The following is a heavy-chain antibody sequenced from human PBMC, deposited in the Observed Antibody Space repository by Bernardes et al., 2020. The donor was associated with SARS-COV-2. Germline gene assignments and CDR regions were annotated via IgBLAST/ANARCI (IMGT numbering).Heavy chain of an antibody. J-gene: IGHJ5*02. Sequence: SETLSLTCTVSGGSISSYYWSWIRQPPGKGLEWIGYIYYSGSTNYNPSLKSRVTISVDTSKNQFSLKLSSVTAADTAVYYCARDRTYYDFWSGYYTEDHWFDPWGQGTLVTVSS. V-gene: IGHV4-59*01. CDR1: GGSISSYY. D-gene: IGHD3-3*01. CDR2: IYYSGST. CDR3: ARDRTYYDFWSGYYTEDHWFDP.